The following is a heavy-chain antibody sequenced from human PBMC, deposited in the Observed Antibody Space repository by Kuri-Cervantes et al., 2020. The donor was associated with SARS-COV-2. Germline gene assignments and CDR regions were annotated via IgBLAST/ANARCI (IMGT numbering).Heavy chain of an antibody. Sequence: GESLKISCVASGFTFSSYGMHWVRQAPGKGLEWVAFIRYDGSNKYYADSVKGRFTISRDNSKNTPYLQMNSLRAEDTAVYYCAKASLVGYYYYYMDVWGKGTTVTVSS. CDR1: GFTFSSYG. J-gene: IGHJ6*03. CDR3: AKASLVGYYYYYMDV. V-gene: IGHV3-30*02. CDR2: IRYDGSNK. D-gene: IGHD1-26*01.